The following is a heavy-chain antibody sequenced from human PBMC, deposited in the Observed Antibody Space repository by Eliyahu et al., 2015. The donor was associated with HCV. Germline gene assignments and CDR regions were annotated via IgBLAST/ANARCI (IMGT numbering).Heavy chain of an antibody. V-gene: IGHV2-5*01. CDR1: GFSLSTSGVG. J-gene: IGHJ5*02. CDR3: AHRFEDCSSTSCFSGFDP. D-gene: IGHD2-2*01. Sequence: QITLKESGPTLVKPTQTLTLTCTFSGFSLSTSGVGVGWIRQPPGKALEWLALIYWNDDKRYSPSLKSRLTITKDTSKNQVVLTMTNMDPVDTATYYCAHRFEDCSSTSCFSGFDPWGQGTLVTVSS. CDR2: IYWNDDK.